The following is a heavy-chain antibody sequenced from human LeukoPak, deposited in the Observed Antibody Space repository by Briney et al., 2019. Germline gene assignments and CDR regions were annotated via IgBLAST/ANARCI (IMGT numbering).Heavy chain of an antibody. CDR3: AKGYRAYDSRYLFDY. CDR2: IRYDGSNK. V-gene: IGHV3-30*02. Sequence: PGGSLRLSCAASGFTFSSYGMHWVRQAPGKGLEGVAFIRYDGSNKYYADSLKGRFTISRDNSNNTLYLQMNTLRAEDTAVYYCAKGYRAYDSRYLFDYCGQGTLVTVSS. D-gene: IGHD5-12*01. J-gene: IGHJ4*02. CDR1: GFTFSSYG.